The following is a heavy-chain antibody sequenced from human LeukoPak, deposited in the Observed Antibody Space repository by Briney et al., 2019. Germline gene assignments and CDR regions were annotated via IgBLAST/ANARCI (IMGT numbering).Heavy chain of an antibody. D-gene: IGHD2-21*01. Sequence: ASVKVSCKASGYTFTTYTMHWVRQAPGQRLEWMGWINAGNGNTKYSQKFQGRVTITRDTSTSTVYMELSSLRSEDTAVYYCARFNGAYGYFDYWGQGTLVTVSS. CDR3: ARFNGAYGYFDY. CDR1: GYTFTTYT. CDR2: INAGNGNT. J-gene: IGHJ4*02. V-gene: IGHV1-3*01.